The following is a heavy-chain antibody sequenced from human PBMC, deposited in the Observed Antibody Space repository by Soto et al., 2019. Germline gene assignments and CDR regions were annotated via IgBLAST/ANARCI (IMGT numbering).Heavy chain of an antibody. CDR2: IKSKTDGGTT. V-gene: IGHV3-15*01. CDR1: GFTFSNAW. Sequence: PGGSLRLSCAASGFTFSNAWMSWVRQAPGKGLEWVGRIKSKTDGGTTDYAAPVEGRFTISRDDSKNTLYLQMNSVRTEDTAVYYCTQDSSSSDYHYYFGMEVWGQGTTVTSP. D-gene: IGHD2-2*01. J-gene: IGHJ6*02. CDR3: TQDSSSSDYHYYFGMEV.